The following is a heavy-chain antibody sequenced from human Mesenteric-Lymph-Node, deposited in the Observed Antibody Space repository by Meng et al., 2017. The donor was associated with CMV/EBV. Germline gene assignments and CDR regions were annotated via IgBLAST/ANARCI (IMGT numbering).Heavy chain of an antibody. D-gene: IGHD3-10*01. Sequence: QLQLQESGPGLVKPSETLSLTCPVPGGSISSSSYYWGWIRQPPGKGLGWIGSIYYSGSTYYNPSLKSRVTISVDTSKNQFSLKLSSVTAADTAVYYCARPHYYGSGSSPWFDPWGQGTLVTVSS. CDR2: IYYSGST. J-gene: IGHJ5*02. CDR1: GGSISSSSYY. CDR3: ARPHYYGSGSSPWFDP. V-gene: IGHV4-39*01.